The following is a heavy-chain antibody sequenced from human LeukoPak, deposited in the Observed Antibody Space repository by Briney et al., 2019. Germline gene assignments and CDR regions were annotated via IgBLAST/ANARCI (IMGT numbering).Heavy chain of an antibody. D-gene: IGHD5-18*01. Sequence: PSETLSLTCNVSGGSIRGYYWSWIRQPPGKGLEWIGYIYSSGSTNYNPSLKSRVTISVDTSKNQFSLKLSSVTAADTAVYYCAREDTAMVLFDYWGQGTLVTVSS. V-gene: IGHV4-59*12. CDR3: AREDTAMVLFDY. CDR2: IYSSGST. J-gene: IGHJ4*02. CDR1: GGSIRGYY.